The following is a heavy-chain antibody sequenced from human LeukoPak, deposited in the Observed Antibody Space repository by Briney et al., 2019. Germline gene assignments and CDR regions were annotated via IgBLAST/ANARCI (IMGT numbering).Heavy chain of an antibody. CDR1: GGSISSYY. D-gene: IGHD3-10*01. CDR3: ARVEEGYGSGRRENYYYYYMDV. CDR2: IYYSGST. Sequence: SETLSLTCTVSGGSISSYYWSWIRQPPGKGLEWIGYIYYSGSTNYNPSLKSRVTISVDTSKNQFSLKLGSGTAADTAVYYCARVEEGYGSGRRENYYYYYMDVWGKGTTVTISS. J-gene: IGHJ6*03. V-gene: IGHV4-59*01.